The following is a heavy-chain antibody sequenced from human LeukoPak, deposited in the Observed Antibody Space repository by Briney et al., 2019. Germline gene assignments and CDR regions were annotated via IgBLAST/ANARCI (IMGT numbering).Heavy chain of an antibody. Sequence: GSLRLSCTASGFTFGDYAMSWVRQAPGKGLEWIGFIKSKPNGGTTHYAASVKDRFTISRDDSKNIAYLQMNSLKTEDTAVYYCTRPPYSETYGHFDYWGQGTLATVSS. CDR1: GFTFGDYA. D-gene: IGHD1-26*01. J-gene: IGHJ4*02. CDR2: IKSKPNGGTT. CDR3: TRPPYSETYGHFDY. V-gene: IGHV3-49*04.